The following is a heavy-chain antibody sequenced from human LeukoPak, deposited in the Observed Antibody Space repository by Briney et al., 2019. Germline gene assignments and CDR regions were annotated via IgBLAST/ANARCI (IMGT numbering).Heavy chain of an antibody. CDR3: ARHFLWFGELMAFDY. V-gene: IGHV4-59*08. CDR1: GRLISSYY. D-gene: IGHD3-10*01. Sequence: SDTLSLPCTVSGRLISSYYWSWIRQPPGKGLEWIGYIYYSGSTNYNPSLKSRVTISVDTSKNQFSLKLSSVTAADTAVYYCARHFLWFGELMAFDYWGQGTLVTVSS. J-gene: IGHJ4*02. CDR2: IYYSGST.